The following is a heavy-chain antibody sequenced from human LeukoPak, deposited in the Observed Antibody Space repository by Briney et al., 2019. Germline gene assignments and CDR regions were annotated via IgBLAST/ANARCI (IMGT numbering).Heavy chain of an antibody. CDR2: IYYSGTT. CDR3: ARHGYNPFDFDY. J-gene: IGHJ4*02. V-gene: IGHV4-39*01. D-gene: IGHD5-24*01. Sequence: WVRQAPGKGLEWIGSIYYSGTTYYNPSLKSRVTISVDTSKNQFSLRLSSVTAADTAVYYCARHGYNPFDFDYWGQGTLVTVSS.